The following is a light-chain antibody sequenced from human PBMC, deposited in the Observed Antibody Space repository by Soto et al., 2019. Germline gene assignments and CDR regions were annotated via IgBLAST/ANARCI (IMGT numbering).Light chain of an antibody. CDR3: ASYTRTTTRV. J-gene: IGLJ3*02. V-gene: IGLV2-14*01. CDR2: DVN. CDR1: ISDIGGYNF. Sequence: QSVLTQPASVSGSPGQSITISCTGTISDIGGYNFISWYQHHPGKAPKLVIYDVNNRPSGISYRFSGSKSGNTASLTISGLQAEDEDDYYCASYTRTTTRVFGGGTKVTVL.